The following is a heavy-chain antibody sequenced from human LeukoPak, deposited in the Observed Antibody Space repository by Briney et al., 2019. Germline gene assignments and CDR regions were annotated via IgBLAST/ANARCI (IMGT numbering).Heavy chain of an antibody. CDR1: GLTFTTYV. V-gene: IGHV3-74*01. CDR2: ITRDGTGT. Sequence: GGSLRLSCAGSGLTFTTYVMHWFRRAPGKGLVWVSRITRDGTGTDYADSVKGRFTISRDIASNTLYLQMNSLRADDTAVYYCARAMGYGAGGYGFDIWGQGTTVTVSS. D-gene: IGHD3-10*01. J-gene: IGHJ3*02. CDR3: ARAMGYGAGGYGFDI.